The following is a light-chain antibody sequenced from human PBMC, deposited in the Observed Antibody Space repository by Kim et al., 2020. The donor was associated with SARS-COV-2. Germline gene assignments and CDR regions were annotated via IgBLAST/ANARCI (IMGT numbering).Light chain of an antibody. J-gene: IGLJ2*01. CDR2: DVS. V-gene: IGLV2-14*03. Sequence: QSALTQPASVSGSPGQSITISCTGTSSDIGDYNYVSWYQQHPGKAPKLMIHDVSNRPSGVSNRFSGSKSGNTASLTISGLQAEDEADYYCSSYTSSTSLGVAFGGGTKVTVL. CDR3: SSYTSSTSLGVA. CDR1: SSDIGDYNY.